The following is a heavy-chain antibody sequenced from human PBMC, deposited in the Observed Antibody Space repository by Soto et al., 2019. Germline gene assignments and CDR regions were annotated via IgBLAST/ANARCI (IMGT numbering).Heavy chain of an antibody. V-gene: IGHV2-5*01. D-gene: IGHD6-13*01. Sequence: QITLKESGPTLVKPTQTLTLTCTFSGFSLSTSGVGVGWIRQPPGKALEWLALIYWNDDKRYSPSLKSRLTITKDTSKNQVVLTMTNMDPVYTATYYCAHTASSSWYGYYYYGMDVWGQGTTVTVSS. CDR3: AHTASSSWYGYYYYGMDV. CDR1: GFSLSTSGVG. CDR2: IYWNDDK. J-gene: IGHJ6*02.